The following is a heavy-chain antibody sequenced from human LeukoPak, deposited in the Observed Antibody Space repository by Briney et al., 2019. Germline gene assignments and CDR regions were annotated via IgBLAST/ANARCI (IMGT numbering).Heavy chain of an antibody. CDR3: ARGALVATISPFDY. V-gene: IGHV1-69*04. J-gene: IGHJ4*02. Sequence: ASVKLSCKSSGGTFSSYAISWVRQAPGQGLEWMGRIIPILGIANYAQKFQGRVTITADKSTSTAYMELSSLRSEDTAVYYCARGALVATISPFDYWGQGTLVTVSS. CDR2: IIPILGIA. CDR1: GGTFSSYA. D-gene: IGHD5-12*01.